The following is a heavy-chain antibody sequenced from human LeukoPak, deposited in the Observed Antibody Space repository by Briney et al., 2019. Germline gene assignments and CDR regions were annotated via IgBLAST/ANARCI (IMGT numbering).Heavy chain of an antibody. CDR2: VGIAADT. Sequence: GGSLRLSCAASGFTFSDHAMHWVRQATGKGLEWVSAVGIAADTFYPGSVKGRLTISRENAKNSLYLQMNNLRVEDTAVYYCVRQKKSHGNFDYWGQGTLVTVSS. J-gene: IGHJ4*02. CDR1: GFTFSDHA. CDR3: VRQKKSHGNFDY. V-gene: IGHV3-13*01. D-gene: IGHD1-26*01.